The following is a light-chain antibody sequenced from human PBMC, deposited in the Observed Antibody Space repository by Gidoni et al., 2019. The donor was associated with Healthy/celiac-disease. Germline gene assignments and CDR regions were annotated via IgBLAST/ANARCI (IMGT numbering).Light chain of an antibody. J-gene: IGLJ3*02. Sequence: QLVLTQSPSASASLGASVKLTCTLSSGHSSYAIAWHQQQPEKGPRYLMKLNSDGSHSKGDGIPDRFSGTSSGAERYLTISSLQSDDEADYYCQTWVTGIRVFGGGTKLTV. V-gene: IGLV4-69*01. CDR1: SGHSSYA. CDR3: QTWVTGIRV. CDR2: LNSDGSH.